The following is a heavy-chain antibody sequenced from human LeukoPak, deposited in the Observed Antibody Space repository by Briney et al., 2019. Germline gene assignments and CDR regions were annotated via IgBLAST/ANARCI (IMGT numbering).Heavy chain of an antibody. D-gene: IGHD2-8*01. J-gene: IGHJ3*02. CDR2: IYYIGNT. CDR3: ARDRNGVVNAFDI. Sequence: SETLSLTCTVSGGSISSGGYYWSWIRQHPGKGLEWIGYIYYIGNTYYNPSLKGRLTMSVDTSKDQFSLMLSSVTAADTAVYYCARDRNGVVNAFDIWGQGTMVTVSS. CDR1: GGSISSGGYY. V-gene: IGHV4-31*03.